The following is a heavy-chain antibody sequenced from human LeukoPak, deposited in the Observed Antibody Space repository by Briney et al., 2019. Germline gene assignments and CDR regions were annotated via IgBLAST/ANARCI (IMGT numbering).Heavy chain of an antibody. CDR1: GGSMSSYY. V-gene: IGHV4-59*01. J-gene: IGHJ4*02. CDR2: IYYSGST. D-gene: IGHD3-16*01. CDR3: ARGRYGWLPFDY. Sequence: MSSETLSLTCTVSGGSMSSYYWSWIRQPPGKGLEWIGYIYYSGSTNYNPSLKSRVTISVDTSKNQFTLNLSSVTAADTAVYYCARGRYGWLPFDYWGQGTLVTVSS.